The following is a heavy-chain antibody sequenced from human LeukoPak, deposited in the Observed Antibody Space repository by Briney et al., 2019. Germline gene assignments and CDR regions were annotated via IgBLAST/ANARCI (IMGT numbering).Heavy chain of an antibody. V-gene: IGHV3-21*01. CDR3: AREAIDIVVVVAAHDAFDI. D-gene: IGHD2-15*01. CDR2: ISSSSSYI. J-gene: IGHJ3*02. CDR1: GFTFSSYS. Sequence: GGSLRLPCAASGFTFSSYSMNWVRQAPGKGLEWVSYISSSSSYIYYADSVKGRFTISRDNAKNSLYLQMNSLRAEDTAVYYCAREAIDIVVVVAAHDAFDIWGQGTMVTVSS.